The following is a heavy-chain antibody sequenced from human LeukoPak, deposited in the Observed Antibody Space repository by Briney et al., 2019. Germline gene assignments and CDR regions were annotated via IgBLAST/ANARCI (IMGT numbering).Heavy chain of an antibody. D-gene: IGHD3-22*01. CDR1: GGSFSGYY. Sequence: SETLSLTCAVYGGSFSGYYWSWIRQPPGKGLEWIGEINHSGSTNYNPSLKSRVTISVDTSKNQFSLKLSSVTAADTAVYYCARVDYYDSSGYYRFNYWGQGTLVTVSS. CDR3: ARVDYYDSSGYYRFNY. J-gene: IGHJ4*02. V-gene: IGHV4-34*01. CDR2: INHSGST.